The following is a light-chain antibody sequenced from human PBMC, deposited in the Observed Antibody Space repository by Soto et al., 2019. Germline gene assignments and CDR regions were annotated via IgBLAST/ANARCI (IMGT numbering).Light chain of an antibody. J-gene: IGLJ2*01. CDR1: SSNIGSNT. V-gene: IGLV1-44*01. CDR2: SNN. CDR3: AAWDDSLNGPDVV. Sequence: QPVLTQPPSASGTPGQRVTISCFGSSSNIGSNTVNWYQQLPGTAPKLLIYSNNQRPSGVPDRFSGSKSGTSASLAISGLQSEDEADYYCAAWDDSLNGPDVVFGGGTKLTVL.